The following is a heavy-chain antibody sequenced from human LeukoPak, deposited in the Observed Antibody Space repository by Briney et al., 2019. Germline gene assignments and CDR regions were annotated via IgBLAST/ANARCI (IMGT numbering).Heavy chain of an antibody. CDR1: GYTFTSYD. CDR2: MNPNSGNT. Sequence: ASVKVPCKASGYTFTSYDINWVRQATGQGLEWMGWMNPNSGNTGYAQKFQGRVTMTRNISISTAYMELSSLRSEDTAVYYCARENYGDYGFDYWGQGTLVTVSS. D-gene: IGHD4-17*01. V-gene: IGHV1-8*01. J-gene: IGHJ4*02. CDR3: ARENYGDYGFDY.